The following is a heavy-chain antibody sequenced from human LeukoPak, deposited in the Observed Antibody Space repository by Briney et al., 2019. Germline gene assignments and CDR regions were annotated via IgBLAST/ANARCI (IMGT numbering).Heavy chain of an antibody. J-gene: IGHJ4*02. V-gene: IGHV1-2*02. CDR3: ARAGERAKYIDY. Sequence: ASVKVSCKASGYTFTVYYMHWVRQAPGQGLEWMGWINPNSGGTNYAQKFQGRVTMTRDTSISTAYMELSRLRSDDTAVYYCARAGERAKYIDYWGQGTLVTVSS. D-gene: IGHD7-27*01. CDR1: GYTFTVYY. CDR2: INPNSGGT.